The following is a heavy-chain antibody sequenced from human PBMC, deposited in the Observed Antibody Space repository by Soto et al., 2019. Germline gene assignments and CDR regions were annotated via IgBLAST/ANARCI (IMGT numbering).Heavy chain of an antibody. Sequence: LSLTCTVSGASISSSRSYWGWVRQPPGKGLEWIVSFYYTGGTYSTYYNPSLKSRVTISVDTSKSQFSLNLRSVTAADTAVYYCASPRQGNYDFLSGYYALDYWGQGTLVTVSS. V-gene: IGHV4-39*01. CDR3: ASPRQGNYDFLSGYYALDY. CDR2: FYYTGGT. J-gene: IGHJ4*02. D-gene: IGHD3-3*01. CDR1: GASISSSRSY.